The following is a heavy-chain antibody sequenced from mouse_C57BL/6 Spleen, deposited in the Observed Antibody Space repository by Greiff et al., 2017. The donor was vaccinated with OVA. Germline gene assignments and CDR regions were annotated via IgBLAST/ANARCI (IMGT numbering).Heavy chain of an antibody. Sequence: EVQGVESGGGLVKPGGSLKLSCAASGFTFSSYAMSWVRQTPEKRLEWVATISDGGSYTYYQDNVKGRFTISRDNAKNNLYLQMSHLKSEDTGMYYCAREYDGYYGYWYFDVWGTGTTVTVSS. J-gene: IGHJ1*03. CDR2: ISDGGSYT. D-gene: IGHD2-3*01. V-gene: IGHV5-4*01. CDR1: GFTFSSYA. CDR3: AREYDGYYGYWYFDV.